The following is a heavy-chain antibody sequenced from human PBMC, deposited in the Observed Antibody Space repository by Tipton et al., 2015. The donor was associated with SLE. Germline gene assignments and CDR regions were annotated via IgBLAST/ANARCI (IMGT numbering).Heavy chain of an antibody. CDR3: ARRFLEWFGYGMDV. CDR1: GGSISSHY. J-gene: IGHJ6*02. V-gene: IGHV4-59*11. D-gene: IGHD3-3*01. Sequence: TLSLTCTVSGGSISSHYWSWIRQSPGRGLEWIGYIHHSGSTKYSPSLESRVTISADTSKNQFSLKLSSVTAADTAVYYCARRFLEWFGYGMDVWGQGTTVTVSS. CDR2: IHHSGST.